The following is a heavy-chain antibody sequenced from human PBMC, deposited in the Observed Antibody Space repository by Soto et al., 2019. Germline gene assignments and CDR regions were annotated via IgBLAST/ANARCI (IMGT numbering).Heavy chain of an antibody. J-gene: IGHJ6*02. D-gene: IGHD1-1*01. CDR1: GFTFSHYA. V-gene: IGHV3-23*01. CDR3: ARDVLENGTDYYYYYGMDV. CDR2: INDSGNST. Sequence: GGSLRLSCAASGFTFSHYAMSWVRQAPGQGLEWVSGINDSGNSTYYAESVKGRLTISRDNSKSTLSLEMNSLRAEDTAVYYCARDVLENGTDYYYYYGMDVWGQGTTVTVSS.